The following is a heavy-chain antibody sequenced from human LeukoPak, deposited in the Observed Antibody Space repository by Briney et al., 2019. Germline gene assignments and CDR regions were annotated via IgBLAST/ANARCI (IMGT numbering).Heavy chain of an antibody. CDR2: IYYSGST. V-gene: IGHV4-30-4*08. CDR3: AREDFPRIDY. CDR1: GGSISSGDYY. J-gene: IGHJ4*02. Sequence: SQTLSLTCTVSGGSISSGDYYWTWIRQPPGKGLEWIGYIYYSGSTYYNPSLKIRVTISVDTSKNQFSLKLSSVTAADTAVYYCAREDFPRIDYWGQGTLVTVSS. D-gene: IGHD3-3*01.